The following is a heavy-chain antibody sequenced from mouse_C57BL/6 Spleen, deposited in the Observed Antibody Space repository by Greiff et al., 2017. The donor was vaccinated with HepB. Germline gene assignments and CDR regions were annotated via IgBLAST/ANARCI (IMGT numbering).Heavy chain of an antibody. V-gene: IGHV5-4*01. D-gene: IGHD2-5*01. CDR3: ARDPDYSNPYYFDY. J-gene: IGHJ2*01. Sequence: EVQLVESGGGLVKPGGSLKLSCAASGFTFSSYAMSWVRQTPEKRLEWVATISDGGSYTYYPDNVKGRFTISRDNAKNNLYLQMSHLKSEDTAMYYCARDPDYSNPYYFDYWGQGTTLTVSS. CDR2: ISDGGSYT. CDR1: GFTFSSYA.